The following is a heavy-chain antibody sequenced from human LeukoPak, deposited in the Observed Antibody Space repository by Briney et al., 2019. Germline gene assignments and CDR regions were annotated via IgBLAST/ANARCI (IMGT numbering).Heavy chain of an antibody. CDR3: AREGSDWNYYYYMDV. CDR2: IKQDGSEK. CDR1: GFTFSSYW. V-gene: IGHV3-7*01. D-gene: IGHD2-21*01. Sequence: GGSLRLSCAASGFTFSSYWMSWVRQAPGKGLEWVANIKQDGSEKYYVDSVKGRFTISRDNAKNSLYLQMNSLRAEDTAVYYCAREGSDWNYYYYMDVWGKGTTVTVSS. J-gene: IGHJ6*03.